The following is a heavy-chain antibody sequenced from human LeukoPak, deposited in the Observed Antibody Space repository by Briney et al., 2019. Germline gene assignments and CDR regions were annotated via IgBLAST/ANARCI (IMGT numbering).Heavy chain of an antibody. D-gene: IGHD2-8*02. V-gene: IGHV3-53*01. CDR2: IYGGGST. CDR3: ARGTDSYYYYMDV. CDR1: GSTVSSNY. Sequence: GGSLRLSCAASGSTVSSNYMSWVRQAPGKGLEWVSVIYGGGSTYYADSVRGRFTISRDNSKNTLFLQMNSLRAEDTAVYYCARGTDSYYYYMDVWGRGTTVTVSS. J-gene: IGHJ6*03.